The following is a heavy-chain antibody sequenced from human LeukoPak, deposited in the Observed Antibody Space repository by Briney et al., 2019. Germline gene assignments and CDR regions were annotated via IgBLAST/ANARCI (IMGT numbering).Heavy chain of an antibody. CDR3: ARGAPVGDCSSTSCYTDRWHY. Sequence: ASVKVSCKASGYTFTGYYMHWVRQASGQGLEWMGWINPNSGGTNYAQKFQGRVTMTRDTSISTAYMELSRLRSDDTAVYYCARGAPVGDCSSTSCYTDRWHYWGQGTLVTVSS. CDR1: GYTFTGYY. J-gene: IGHJ4*02. CDR2: INPNSGGT. V-gene: IGHV1-2*02. D-gene: IGHD2-2*02.